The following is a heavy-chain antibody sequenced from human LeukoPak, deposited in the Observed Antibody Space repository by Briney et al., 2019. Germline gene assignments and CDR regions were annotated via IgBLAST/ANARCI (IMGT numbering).Heavy chain of an antibody. CDR3: AKQGRQKPFGGVVAIAPFDS. D-gene: IGHD3-16*02. Sequence: PSETLSLTCTVSGDSITSSAFYWGWIRQAPGKGLEWIGNIFHGGNTHYNPALKGRVSISVDRSNNQVSLNLGSVTAADTARDYCAKQGRQKPFGGVVAIAPFDSWGQGTMVTVSS. CDR2: IFHGGNT. V-gene: IGHV4-39*01. J-gene: IGHJ3*02. CDR1: GDSITSSAFY.